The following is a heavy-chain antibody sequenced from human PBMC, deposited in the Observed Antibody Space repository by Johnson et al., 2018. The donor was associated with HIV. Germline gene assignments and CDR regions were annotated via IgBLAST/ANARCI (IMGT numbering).Heavy chain of an antibody. Sequence: QVQLVESGGGVVQPGRSLRLSCAASGFTFSSYAIHWVRQAPGKGLEWVAVISYDGSNKYYADSVKGRFTISRDNSKNTLYLQMNSLRAEDTAVYYCARLGIAAARGAFDIWGQGTMVTVSS. V-gene: IGHV3-30*04. CDR2: ISYDGSNK. CDR1: GFTFSSYA. J-gene: IGHJ3*02. CDR3: ARLGIAAARGAFDI. D-gene: IGHD6-13*01.